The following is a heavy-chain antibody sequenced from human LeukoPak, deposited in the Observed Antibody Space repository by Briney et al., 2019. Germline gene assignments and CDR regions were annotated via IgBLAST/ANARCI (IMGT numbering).Heavy chain of an antibody. CDR2: ISGSGGST. V-gene: IGHV3-23*01. CDR1: GFTFSSYA. D-gene: IGHD3-22*01. Sequence: PGGSLRLSCTASGFTFSSYAMTWVRQAPGQGLEWVSAISGSGGSTYYADSVKGRFTIFRDNSKNTLYLQMNSLRAEDTAVYYCAKDRVYYYDSSGYYSDYWGQGTLVTVSS. J-gene: IGHJ4*02. CDR3: AKDRVYYYDSSGYYSDY.